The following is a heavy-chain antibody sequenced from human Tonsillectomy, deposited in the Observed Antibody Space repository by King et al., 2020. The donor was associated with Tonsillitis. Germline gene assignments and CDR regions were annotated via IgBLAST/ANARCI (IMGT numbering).Heavy chain of an antibody. D-gene: IGHD6-25*01. CDR3: VKEESPRPPFAY. Sequence: VQLVESGGGVGQPGGSLRLSCAASGFTFSSYAMHWVRQAPGKGLEWVTFILNDGTIEYYADSVKGRFTISRDNSKNTLYLQMNSLRDEDTAIYYCVKEESPRPPFAYGGQGTLVTVSS. J-gene: IGHJ4*02. V-gene: IGHV3-30*02. CDR1: GFTFSSYA. CDR2: ILNDGTIE.